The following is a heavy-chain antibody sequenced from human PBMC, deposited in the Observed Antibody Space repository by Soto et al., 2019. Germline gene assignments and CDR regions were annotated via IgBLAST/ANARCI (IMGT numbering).Heavy chain of an antibody. V-gene: IGHV4-30-4*02. D-gene: IGHD2-21*02. CDR2: IYYSGST. CDR1: GGSISSGDYY. Sequence: SETLSLTCTVSGGSISSGDYYWSWIRQPPGKGLEWIGYIYYSGSTYYNPSLKSRVTISVDTSKNQFSLKLSSVTAADTAVHYCARDHGWGVVTPKWDNWFDPWGQGTLVTVSS. CDR3: ARDHGWGVVTPKWDNWFDP. J-gene: IGHJ5*02.